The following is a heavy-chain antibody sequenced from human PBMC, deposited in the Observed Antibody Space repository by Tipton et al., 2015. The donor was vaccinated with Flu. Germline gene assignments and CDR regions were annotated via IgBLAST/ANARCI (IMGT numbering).Heavy chain of an antibody. CDR2: IWYDGSNK. V-gene: IGHV3-33*06. Sequence: SLRLSCAASGFIFSTYGMHWVRQAPGKGLEWVAVIWYDGSNKYYADSVKGRFTISRDNSKNTVYLQMNSLRAEDTAIYYCAKVIPELVAGLESWGQGTLVTLSS. CDR1: GFIFSTYG. CDR3: AKVIPELVAGLES. J-gene: IGHJ4*02. D-gene: IGHD2-8*02.